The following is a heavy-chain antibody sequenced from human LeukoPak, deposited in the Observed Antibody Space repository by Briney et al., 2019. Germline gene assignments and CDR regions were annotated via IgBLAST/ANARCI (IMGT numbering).Heavy chain of an antibody. Sequence: PGRSLRLSCAASEFTFSTYGMHWVRQAPGKGLEWVAVISYDGSYKFYADSVKGRFTISRDNSKSTLYLQMNSLRAEDTAVYYCARVGLELQQGGFDYWGQGTLVTVSS. J-gene: IGHJ4*02. CDR3: ARVGLELQQGGFDY. D-gene: IGHD1-26*01. CDR1: EFTFSTYG. V-gene: IGHV3-30*03. CDR2: ISYDGSYK.